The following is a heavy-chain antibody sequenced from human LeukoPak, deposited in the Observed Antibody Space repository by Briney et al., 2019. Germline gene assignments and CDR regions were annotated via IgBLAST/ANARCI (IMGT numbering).Heavy chain of an antibody. D-gene: IGHD3-22*01. CDR1: GFTFSSYS. Sequence: GGSLRLSCAASGFTFSSYSMNWVRQAPGKGLEWVSSISSSSSYISYADSVKGRFTISRDNAKNSLYLQMNSLRAEDTAVYYCARDKRITLIVVDPYDAFDIWGQGTMVTVSS. V-gene: IGHV3-21*01. CDR3: ARDKRITLIVVDPYDAFDI. CDR2: ISSSSSYI. J-gene: IGHJ3*02.